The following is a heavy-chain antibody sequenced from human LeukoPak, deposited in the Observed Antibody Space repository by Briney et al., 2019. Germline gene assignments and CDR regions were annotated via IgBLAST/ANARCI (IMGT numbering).Heavy chain of an antibody. CDR1: GFTFSSYA. CDR2: INHNGNVN. J-gene: IGHJ6*02. D-gene: IGHD3-10*01. CDR3: GGGGGLDV. Sequence: GGSLRLSCAASGFTFSSYAMSWVRQAPGKGLEWVASINHNGNVNYYVDSVKGRFTISRDNAKNSLYLQMSNLRAEDTAVYFGGGGGGLDVWGQGATVTVSS. V-gene: IGHV3-7*03.